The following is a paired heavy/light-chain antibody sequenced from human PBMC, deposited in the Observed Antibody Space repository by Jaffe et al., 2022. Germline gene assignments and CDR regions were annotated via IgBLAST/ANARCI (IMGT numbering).Light chain of an antibody. J-gene: IGLJ3*02. Sequence: NFMLTQPHSVSESPGKTVTISCTRSSGSIASNYVQWYQQRPGSSPTTVIYEDNQRPSGVPDRFSGSIDSSSNSASLTISGLKTEDEADYYCQSYDSSNQRVFGGGTKLTVL. CDR1: SGSIASNY. CDR2: EDN. V-gene: IGLV6-57*01. CDR3: QSYDSSNQRV.
Heavy chain of an antibody. J-gene: IGHJ6*03. CDR1: GFTFSSYE. CDR3: YGKQVPAATSDAYYMDV. V-gene: IGHV3-48*03. Sequence: EVQLVESGGGLVQPGGSLRLSCAASGFTFSSYEMNWVRQAPGKGLEWVSYISSSGSTIYYADSVKGRFTISRDNAKNSLYLQMNSLRAEDTAVYYCYGKQVPAATSDAYYMDVWGKGTTVTVSS. CDR2: ISSSGSTI. D-gene: IGHD2-2*01.